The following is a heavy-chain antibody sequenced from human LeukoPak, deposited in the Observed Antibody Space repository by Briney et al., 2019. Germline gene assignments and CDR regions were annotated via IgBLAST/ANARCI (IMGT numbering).Heavy chain of an antibody. CDR2: ISSNGGST. CDR1: GFTFSSYA. Sequence: PGGSLRLSSSASGFTFSSYAMHWVRQAPGKGLEYVSAISSNGGSTYYADSVKGRFTISRDNSKNTLYLQMSSLRAEDTAVYYCVKDLGYYDILTGYYRSGDYYYGMDVWGKGTTVTVSS. D-gene: IGHD3-9*01. J-gene: IGHJ6*04. V-gene: IGHV3-64D*06. CDR3: VKDLGYYDILTGYYRSGDYYYGMDV.